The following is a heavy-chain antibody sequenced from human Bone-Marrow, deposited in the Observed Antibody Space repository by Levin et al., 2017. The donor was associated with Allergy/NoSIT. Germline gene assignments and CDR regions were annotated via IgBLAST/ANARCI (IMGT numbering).Heavy chain of an antibody. V-gene: IGHV3-66*01. D-gene: IGHD5-12*01. CDR1: GFTISTNY. Sequence: GGSLRLSCAASGFTISTNYMSWVRQVPGKGLEWVSIIHSGGRKNYADSVKGRFTISRDNYNNTLYLQMNSLRGEETAIYYCARDDVVAMNHWGQGTLVIVSS. J-gene: IGHJ4*02. CDR3: ARDDVVAMNH. CDR2: IHSGGRK.